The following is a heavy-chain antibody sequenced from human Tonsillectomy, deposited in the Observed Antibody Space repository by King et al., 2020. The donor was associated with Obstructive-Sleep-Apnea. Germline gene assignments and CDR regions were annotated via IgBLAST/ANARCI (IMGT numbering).Heavy chain of an antibody. D-gene: IGHD6-13*01. CDR2: IHYSGST. V-gene: IGHV4-59*01. J-gene: IGHJ4*01. CDR3: ARGGDSSSWYGGFDY. CDR1: GGSISSYF. Sequence: LQLQESGPGLVKPSETLSLTCTVSGGSISSYFWSWIRPPPGKGLAWIGYIHYSGSTNYNPSLKSRVTISVDTSKKQFSLRLSSVTAADTAVYYCARGGDSSSWYGGFDYWGHGTLVTVSS.